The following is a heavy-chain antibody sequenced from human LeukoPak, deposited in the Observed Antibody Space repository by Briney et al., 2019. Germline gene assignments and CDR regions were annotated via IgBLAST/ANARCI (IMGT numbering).Heavy chain of an antibody. CDR2: ISSSGSTI. V-gene: IGHV3-11*04. Sequence: GSLRLSCAASGFTISDYYMSWIRQAPGKGLEWVSYISSSGSTIYYADSVKGRFTISRDNAKNSLYLQMNSLRAEDTAVYYCARRRWEYDSSGYYSDYFDYWGQGTLVTVSS. CDR3: ARRRWEYDSSGYYSDYFDY. CDR1: GFTISDYY. D-gene: IGHD3-22*01. J-gene: IGHJ4*02.